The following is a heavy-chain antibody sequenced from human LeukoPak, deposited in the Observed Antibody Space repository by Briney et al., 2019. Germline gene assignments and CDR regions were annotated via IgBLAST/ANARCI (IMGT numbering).Heavy chain of an antibody. J-gene: IGHJ4*02. Sequence: GGSLRLSCAASGFTFSSFEMNWVRQAPGKGLEWVSYVSGNGDTKYYAESVRGRFTISRDNAKNSLYLQMNSLRAEDTAVYYCVSAYGGLLDCWGQGTLVTVSS. D-gene: IGHD3-16*01. V-gene: IGHV3-48*03. CDR3: VSAYGGLLDC. CDR2: VSGNGDTK. CDR1: GFTFSSFE.